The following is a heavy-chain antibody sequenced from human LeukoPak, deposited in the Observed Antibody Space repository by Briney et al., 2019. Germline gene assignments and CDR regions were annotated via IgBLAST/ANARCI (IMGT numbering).Heavy chain of an antibody. V-gene: IGHV5-51*01. Sequence: GASLQISFKASGYNFTNYWIGWVRQMPGKGLEWMTIIYPGDSETRYSPSLQGQVTISADKSIGTMHLQWSSLKASDTAMYYCARALRTGQGDYVPVLWGQGTLVIVSS. J-gene: IGHJ4*02. CDR1: GYNFTNYW. CDR2: IYPGDSET. D-gene: IGHD4-17*01. CDR3: ARALRTGQGDYVPVL.